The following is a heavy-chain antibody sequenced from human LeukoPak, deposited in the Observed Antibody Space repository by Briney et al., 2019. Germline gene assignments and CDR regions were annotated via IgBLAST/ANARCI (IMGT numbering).Heavy chain of an antibody. CDR1: GDSISSTSYY. J-gene: IGHJ4*02. D-gene: IGHD1-20*01. V-gene: IGHV4-39*01. CDR3: ARRITGLNGFDY. CDR2: IYYSGST. Sequence: PSETLSLTCTVSGDSISSTSYYWGWIRQPPGKGLEWIGSIYYSGSTYYNPSLKSRVTISVDTSKNQFSLRLTSVTATDTAVYYCARRITGLNGFDYWGQGTLVTVSS.